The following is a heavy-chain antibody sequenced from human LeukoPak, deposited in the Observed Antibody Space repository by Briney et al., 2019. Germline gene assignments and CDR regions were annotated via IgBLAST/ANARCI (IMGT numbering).Heavy chain of an antibody. D-gene: IGHD2-15*01. CDR2: IYFTGST. Sequence: SETLPLTCTVSGCSVSGYHWSWIRQPPGQGLECIGNIYFTGSTTYNPSLKSRVTISVDTSQNQFSLSLTSVTSADTAVYYCARVTAAGGGFDRWGQGTLVTVSS. J-gene: IGHJ4*02. V-gene: IGHV4-59*02. CDR1: GCSVSGYH. CDR3: ARVTAAGGGFDR.